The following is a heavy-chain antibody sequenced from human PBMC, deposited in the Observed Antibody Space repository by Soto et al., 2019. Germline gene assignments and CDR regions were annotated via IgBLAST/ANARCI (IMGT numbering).Heavy chain of an antibody. J-gene: IGHJ4*02. Sequence: EVPLVESGGGLVQPGGSLRLSCAASGFTFSSYAMHWVRQAPGKGLEYVSAISSNGGSTYYANSVKGRFTISRDNSKNTLYLQMGSLRAEDMAVYYCARQWLGSYYFDYWGQGTLVTVSS. CDR2: ISSNGGST. CDR3: ARQWLGSYYFDY. CDR1: GFTFSSYA. V-gene: IGHV3-64*01. D-gene: IGHD6-19*01.